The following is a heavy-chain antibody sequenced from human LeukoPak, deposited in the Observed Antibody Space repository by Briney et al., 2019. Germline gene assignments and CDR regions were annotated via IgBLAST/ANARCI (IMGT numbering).Heavy chain of an antibody. CDR1: AGSISSDSYY. V-gene: IGHV4-39*07. CDR3: AREVLWFGLDIHNWFDP. J-gene: IGHJ5*02. Sequence: SETLSLTCTVSAGSISSDSYYWGWIRQPPGKGLEWIGTIYYSGNTYYNPSLKSRLTISVDTSKNQFSLKLSSVTATDTAVYYCAREVLWFGLDIHNWFDPWGQGTLVTVSS. D-gene: IGHD3-10*01. CDR2: IYYSGNT.